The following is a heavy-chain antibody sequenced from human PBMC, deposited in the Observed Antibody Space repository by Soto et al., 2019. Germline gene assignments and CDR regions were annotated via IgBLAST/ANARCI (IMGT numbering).Heavy chain of an antibody. V-gene: IGHV3-15*01. Sequence: EVQLVESGGGLVKPGGSLRLSCAASGFTFSNAWMSWVRQAPGKGLEWVGRIKSKTDGGTTDYAAPVKGRFTISRDDSKNTLYLQMNSLKTEDTAVYYCTTDPGDHYYYYGMDVWGQGTTVTVSS. CDR1: GFTFSNAW. D-gene: IGHD2-21*02. CDR3: TTDPGDHYYYYGMDV. CDR2: IKSKTDGGTT. J-gene: IGHJ6*02.